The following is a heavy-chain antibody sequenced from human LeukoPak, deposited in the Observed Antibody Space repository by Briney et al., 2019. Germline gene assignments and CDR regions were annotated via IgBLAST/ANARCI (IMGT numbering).Heavy chain of an antibody. CDR3: LRNGGDVKE. V-gene: IGHV1-2*06. Sequence: ASVRVSCKDSGYIFTGYYIHWEQQAPGQGLEWMGRINPISGGADYAQRFQGMVTMTRDTSINTAYMELTSLRSDDTAVYYCLRNGGDVKEWGQGTLVTVSS. CDR1: GYIFTGYY. CDR2: INPISGGA. J-gene: IGHJ4*02. D-gene: IGHD2-21*02.